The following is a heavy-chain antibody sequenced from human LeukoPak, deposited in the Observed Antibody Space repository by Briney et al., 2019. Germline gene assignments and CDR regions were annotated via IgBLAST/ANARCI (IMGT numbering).Heavy chain of an antibody. CDR2: ISGSGLSS. CDR3: AKDRPSESFSHIDY. V-gene: IGHV3-23*01. Sequence: GGSLRLSCAASGFTFSSYVMSWVRQAPGKGLEWISVISGSGLSSHYTDSVKGRFTISRDNSKNALYLQMNSLTAEDTAIYYCAKDRPSESFSHIDYWGQGILVTVSS. D-gene: IGHD1-26*01. CDR1: GFTFSSYV. J-gene: IGHJ4*02.